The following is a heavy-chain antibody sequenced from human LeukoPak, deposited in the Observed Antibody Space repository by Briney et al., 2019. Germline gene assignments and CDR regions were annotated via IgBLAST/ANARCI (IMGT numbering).Heavy chain of an antibody. CDR1: GFNFDDYS. CDR2: ISWNSGSA. CDR3: AKDGTYSGYDALDY. Sequence: GRSLRLSCAASGFNFDDYSMHWIRQAPGKGLEWVSGISWNSGSAGYADSVKGRFTISRDNAKNSLYLQMNSLRTEDTALYYCAKDGTYSGYDALDYWGQGTLVTVSS. D-gene: IGHD5-12*01. V-gene: IGHV3-9*01. J-gene: IGHJ4*02.